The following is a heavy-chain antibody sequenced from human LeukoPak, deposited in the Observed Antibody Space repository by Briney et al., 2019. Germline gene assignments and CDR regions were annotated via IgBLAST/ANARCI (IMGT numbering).Heavy chain of an antibody. D-gene: IGHD1-26*01. CDR1: GGYISSGGYY. CDR3: AGGGGATEDWFDP. CDR2: IYYSGST. Sequence: PSETLSLTCTVSGGYISSGGYYWSWIRQHPGKGLEWIGYIYYSGSTYYNPSLKSRVTISVDTSKNQFSLKLSSVTAADTAVYYCAGGGGATEDWFDPWGQGTLVTVSS. V-gene: IGHV4-31*03. J-gene: IGHJ5*02.